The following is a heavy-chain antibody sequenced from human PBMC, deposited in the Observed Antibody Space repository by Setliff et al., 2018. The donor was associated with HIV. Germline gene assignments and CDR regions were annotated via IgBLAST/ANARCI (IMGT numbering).Heavy chain of an antibody. V-gene: IGHV4-39*01. Sequence: PSETLSLTCTVSGGSISSGGYYWSWIRQHPGKGLEWIGSIYYSGTAYYNPSLKSRLIISVDTSKNQFSLNLSSMRAADTAVYFCSRLTRSSSNSYKGRFDPWGQGTLVTVSS. CDR1: GGSISSGGYY. CDR3: SRLTRSSSNSYKGRFDP. CDR2: IYYSGTA. J-gene: IGHJ5*02. D-gene: IGHD2-15*01.